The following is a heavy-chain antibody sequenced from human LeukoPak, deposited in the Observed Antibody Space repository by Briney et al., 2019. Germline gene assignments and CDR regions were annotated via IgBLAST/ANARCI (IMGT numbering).Heavy chain of an antibody. J-gene: IGHJ3*02. V-gene: IGHV3-64*01. D-gene: IGHD2-2*01. CDR3: ARLSIKDCSSTSCHRGAFDI. CDR1: GFTFSSYA. Sequence: GGSLRLSCAASGFTFSSYAMHWVRQAPGKGLEYVSAISSNGGSTYYANSVKGRFTISRDNSKNTLYLQMGSLRAEDMAVYYCARLSIKDCSSTSCHRGAFDIWGQGTMVTVSS. CDR2: ISSNGGST.